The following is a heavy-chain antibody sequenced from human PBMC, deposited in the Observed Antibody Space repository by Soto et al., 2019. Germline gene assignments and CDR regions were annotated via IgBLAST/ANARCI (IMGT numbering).Heavy chain of an antibody. CDR1: GFTFSNAW. D-gene: IGHD5-12*01. CDR2: IKSKTDGGAI. V-gene: IGHV3-15*01. Sequence: EVQLVESGGGLVKPGESLRLSCAASGFTFSNAWMNWVRQAPGKGLEWVGHIKSKTDGGAIDYPAPVRGRFIISRDDSTNTLYLQMNSLKTEDTAVYYCATAHPRGPDYWGQGTLVTVSS. CDR3: ATAHPRGPDY. J-gene: IGHJ4*02.